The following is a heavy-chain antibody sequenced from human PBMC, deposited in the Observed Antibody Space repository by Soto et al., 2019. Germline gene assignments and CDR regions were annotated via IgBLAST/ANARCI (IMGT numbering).Heavy chain of an antibody. J-gene: IGHJ3*01. CDR3: ARSVVHQWLVHDAFDV. CDR1: GGSISSSY. D-gene: IGHD6-19*01. Sequence: SETLSLTCTVSGGSISSSYGSWIRQSPGKGLEWIAYIYYSGTTNYNPSLESRVTISIDTSKNQFSLRLTSVTAADTAVYYCARSVVHQWLVHDAFDVWGRGTLVTVSS. V-gene: IGHV4-59*01. CDR2: IYYSGTT.